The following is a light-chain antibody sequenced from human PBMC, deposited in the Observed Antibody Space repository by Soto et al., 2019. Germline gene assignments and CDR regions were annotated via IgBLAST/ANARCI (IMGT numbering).Light chain of an antibody. J-gene: IGKJ5*01. CDR1: QSVSSKY. CDR3: QQRSNWPIT. Sequence: EIVLTQSPGTLSLSPGERATLSCRASQSVSSKYLAWYQQKPGRAPRVLIYGTSIRASGIPARFSGSGSGTDFTLTISSLEPEDFAVYYCQQRSNWPITFGQGTRLEIK. CDR2: GTS. V-gene: IGKV3-11*01.